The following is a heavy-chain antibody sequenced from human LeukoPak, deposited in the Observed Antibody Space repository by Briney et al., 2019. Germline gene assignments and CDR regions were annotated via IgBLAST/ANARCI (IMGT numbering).Heavy chain of an antibody. CDR1: GFIFSNYG. D-gene: IGHD2/OR15-2a*01. Sequence: PGGSLRLSCSASGFIFSNYGMYWVRQAPGKGLEFVSAISSDGDNTFYADSVKGRFTISRDNSKNTLYLQTSSLRGEDTAVYYCARYRCKTTSGCEDTDAFDTWGQGTMVTVSS. J-gene: IGHJ3*02. CDR3: ARYRCKTTSGCEDTDAFDT. CDR2: ISSDGDNT. V-gene: IGHV3-64D*06.